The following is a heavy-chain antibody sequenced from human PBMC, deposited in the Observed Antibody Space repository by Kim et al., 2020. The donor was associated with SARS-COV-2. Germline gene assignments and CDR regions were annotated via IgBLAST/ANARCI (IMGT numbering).Heavy chain of an antibody. J-gene: IGHJ5*02. D-gene: IGHD3-10*01. CDR1: GFTFSSYA. V-gene: IGHV3-30*04. Sequence: GGSLRLSCAASGFTFSSYAMHWVRQAPGKGLEWVAVISYDGSNKYYADSVKGRFTISRDNSKNTLYLQMNSLRAEDTAVYYCASSPVGSWFDPWGQGTL. CDR2: ISYDGSNK. CDR3: ASSPVGSWFDP.